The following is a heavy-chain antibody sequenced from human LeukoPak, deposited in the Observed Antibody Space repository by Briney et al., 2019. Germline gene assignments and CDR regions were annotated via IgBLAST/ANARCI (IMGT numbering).Heavy chain of an antibody. CDR3: ARDAVIVVVGLLDY. Sequence: ASVKVSCKASGYTFTSYAMHWVRQAPGQRLEWMGWINAGNGNTKYSQKFQGRVTITRDTSASTAYMELSSLRSEDTAVYYCARDAVIVVVGLLDYWDQGTLVTVSS. V-gene: IGHV1-3*01. CDR1: GYTFTSYA. D-gene: IGHD3-22*01. J-gene: IGHJ4*02. CDR2: INAGNGNT.